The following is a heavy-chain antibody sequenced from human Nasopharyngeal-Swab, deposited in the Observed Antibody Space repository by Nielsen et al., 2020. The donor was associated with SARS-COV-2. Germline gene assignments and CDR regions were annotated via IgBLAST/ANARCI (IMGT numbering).Heavy chain of an antibody. D-gene: IGHD3-10*01. J-gene: IGHJ3*02. CDR3: ARDLVVRGVIITEAFDI. V-gene: IGHV4-30-4*08. Sequence: LRLSCTVSGGSISSSSYYWGWIRQPPGKGLEWIGYIYYSGSTYYNPSLKSRVTISVDTSKNQFSLKLSSVTAADTAVYYCARDLVVRGVIITEAFDIWGQGTMVTVSS. CDR2: IYYSGST. CDR1: GGSISSSSYY.